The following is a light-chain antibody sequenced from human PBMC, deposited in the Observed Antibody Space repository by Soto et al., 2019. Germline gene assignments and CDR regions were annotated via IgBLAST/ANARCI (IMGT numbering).Light chain of an antibody. CDR3: QQYNNWPLL. CDR2: GAS. Sequence: EIVMTQSPATLSVSPGERATLSCRASQSVSSNLAWYQQKPGQAPRLLIYGASTRATGIPARFSGSGSGTEFTLTISSLQSEDFAVDYCQQYNNWPLLFGGGTKVEIK. J-gene: IGKJ4*01. V-gene: IGKV3-15*01. CDR1: QSVSSN.